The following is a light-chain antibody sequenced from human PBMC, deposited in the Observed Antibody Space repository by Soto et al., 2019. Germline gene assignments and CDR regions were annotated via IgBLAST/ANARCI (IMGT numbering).Light chain of an antibody. J-gene: IGLJ2*01. CDR2: GNN. CDR1: SSNIGAGYE. V-gene: IGLV1-40*01. CDR3: QSSDTSLSGSL. Sequence: QSVLTQPPSVSGAPGQRVTISCTGSSSNIGAGYEVHWYQQLPGTAPKLLIYGNNNRPSRVPDRFSGSRSGTSASLAITGLQAEDEADYYCQSSDTSLSGSLFGGGTKVTVL.